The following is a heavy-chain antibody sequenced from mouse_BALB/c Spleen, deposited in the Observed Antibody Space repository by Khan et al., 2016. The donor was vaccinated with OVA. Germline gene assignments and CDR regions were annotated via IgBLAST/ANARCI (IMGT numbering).Heavy chain of an antibody. CDR3: AREIYYDYAYYYAMDY. J-gene: IGHJ4*01. D-gene: IGHD2-4*01. V-gene: IGHV2-6-7*01. CDR2: IWGDGST. Sequence: VQLQESGPGLVAPSQSLSITCTVSGFSLTSYGVNWVRQPPGKGLEWLGMIWGDGSTDYNSALKSRLSISKDNSKSQVFLKMNSLHTDDTARYYCAREIYYDYAYYYAMDYWGQGTSVTVSS. CDR1: GFSLTSYG.